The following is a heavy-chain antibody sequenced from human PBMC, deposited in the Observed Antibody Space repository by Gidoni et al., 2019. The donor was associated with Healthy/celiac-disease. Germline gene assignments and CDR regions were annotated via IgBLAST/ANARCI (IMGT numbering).Heavy chain of an antibody. CDR1: GFPFSSYA. CDR3: AKDYYDFWSGYYGHLDY. Sequence: QVQLVESGGGVVQTGRSLRLSCAASGFPFSSYAMHWVRQAPGKGLEWVALISYDGSNKYYADSVKGRFTISRDNSRNTLYLQMNSLRAEDTAVYYCAKDYYDFWSGYYGHLDYWGQGTLGTVSS. CDR2: ISYDGSNK. V-gene: IGHV3-30-3*01. J-gene: IGHJ4*02. D-gene: IGHD3-3*01.